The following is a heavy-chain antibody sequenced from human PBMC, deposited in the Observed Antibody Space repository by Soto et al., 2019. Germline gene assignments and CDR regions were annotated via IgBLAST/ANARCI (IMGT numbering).Heavy chain of an antibody. D-gene: IGHD3-10*01. J-gene: IGHJ6*02. V-gene: IGHV1-69*01. CDR1: GDTFSSYS. CDR3: AANSLGGGSQGDV. Sequence: QVRLVQSGAEVNKPGSSVKVSCKASGDTFSSYSISWVRQAPGQGLEWMGGIVPIFGTTVYAPRLQDRVTITADGPTSTSYMELSGLRFEDTAVYYCAANSLGGGSQGDVWGQGTTVTVSS. CDR2: IVPIFGTT.